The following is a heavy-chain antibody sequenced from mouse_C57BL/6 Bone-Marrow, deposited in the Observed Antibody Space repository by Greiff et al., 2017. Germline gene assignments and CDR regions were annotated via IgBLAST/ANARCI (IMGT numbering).Heavy chain of an antibody. CDR3: ARRGDTYQDDY. CDR1: GFTFSSYT. V-gene: IGHV5-9*01. D-gene: IGHD5-1-1*01. Sequence: EVKLVESGGGLVKPGGSLKLSCAASGFTFSSYTMSWVRQTPEKRLEWVATISGGGGNTYYPDSVKGRFTISRDNAKNTLYLQMSSLRSEDTALYYCARRGDTYQDDYWGQRTTLTVSS. CDR2: ISGGGGNT. J-gene: IGHJ2*01.